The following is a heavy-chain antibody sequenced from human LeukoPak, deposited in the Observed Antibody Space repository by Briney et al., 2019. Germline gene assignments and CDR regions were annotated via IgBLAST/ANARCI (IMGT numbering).Heavy chain of an antibody. CDR1: GFTFSSSA. V-gene: IGHV3-23*01. Sequence: PGGSLRLSCAASGFTFSSSAMSWVRQAPGKGLKYVSDISTSGGSTYYSDSVEGRFTISRDNSKNTLYLQMNSLRAEDTAVYDCANGYNYGLDYGGQGTLVTVSS. J-gene: IGHJ4*02. CDR3: ANGYNYGLDY. CDR2: ISTSGGST. D-gene: IGHD5-18*01.